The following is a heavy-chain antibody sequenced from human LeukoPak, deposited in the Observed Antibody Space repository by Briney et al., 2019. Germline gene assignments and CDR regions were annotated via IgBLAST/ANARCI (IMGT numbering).Heavy chain of an antibody. CDR2: FYYTGST. Sequence: KPSETLSLTCTVSGGSISSYYWSWIRQPPGKGLEWIGYFYYTGSTNYNPSLKSRVTISVDTSKKQFFLKLSSVTAADTAVYYCARLDGSSGWFDLWGRGTLVTVSS. CDR1: GGSISSYY. D-gene: IGHD6-19*01. J-gene: IGHJ2*01. CDR3: ARLDGSSGWFDL. V-gene: IGHV4-59*08.